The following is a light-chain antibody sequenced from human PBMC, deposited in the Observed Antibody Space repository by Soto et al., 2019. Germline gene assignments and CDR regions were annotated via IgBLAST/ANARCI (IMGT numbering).Light chain of an antibody. CDR1: QGISSY. J-gene: IGKJ1*01. CDR2: AAS. Sequence: AIRMTQSPSSFSASTGDRVTITCRASQGISSYLAWYQQKPGKAPKLLIYAASTLQSGVTSRFSGSGSGTDFTLTISCLQSEDFATYYRQQYYSYPRTFGQGTKVEIK. CDR3: QQYYSYPRT. V-gene: IGKV1-8*01.